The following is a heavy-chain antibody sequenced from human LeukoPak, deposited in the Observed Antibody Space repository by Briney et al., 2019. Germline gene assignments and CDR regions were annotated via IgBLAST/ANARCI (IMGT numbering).Heavy chain of an antibody. CDR3: ARALDTPTNDY. CDR2: ISVYNGNT. V-gene: IGHV1-18*01. CDR1: GYTFTSYG. D-gene: IGHD5-18*01. Sequence: ASVKVSCKASGYTFTSYGISWLRQAPGQGLEWMGWISVYNGNTLYAQSLQGRVTMTTDTSTDTAYMELRGLRSDDTAVYYCARALDTPTNDYWGQGTLVTVSS. J-gene: IGHJ4*02.